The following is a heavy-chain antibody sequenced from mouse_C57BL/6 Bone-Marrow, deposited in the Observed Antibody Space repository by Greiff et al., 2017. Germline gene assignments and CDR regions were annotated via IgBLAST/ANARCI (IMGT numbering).Heavy chain of an antibody. D-gene: IGHD2-1*01. CDR3: AREGVYYGNFYWYFDV. CDR2: IYPRSGNT. CDR1: GYTFTSYG. J-gene: IGHJ1*03. Sequence: VQWVESGAELARPGASVKLSCKASGYTFTSYGISWVKQRTGQGLEWIGEIYPRSGNTYYNEKFKGKATLTADKSSSTAYMELRSLTSEDSAVYFCAREGVYYGNFYWYFDVWGTGTTVTVSS. V-gene: IGHV1-81*01.